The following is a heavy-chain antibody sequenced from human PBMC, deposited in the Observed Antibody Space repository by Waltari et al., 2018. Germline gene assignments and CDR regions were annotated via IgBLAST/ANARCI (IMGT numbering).Heavy chain of an antibody. D-gene: IGHD3-10*01. CDR2: IYKSGST. J-gene: IGHJ4*02. CDR1: GDSINRGSYY. CDR3: ARDRGPDVNEAMGLDY. V-gene: IGHV4-61*02. Sequence: QVQLQESGPGLVKPSQTLSLTCTVSGDSINRGSYYWTWIRQPAGKGLEWIGHIYKSGSTNYNPSLKTRLSISMNKSNNQLSLTLKSVTAADTAVYYCARDRGPDVNEAMGLDYWGQGTRVTVSS.